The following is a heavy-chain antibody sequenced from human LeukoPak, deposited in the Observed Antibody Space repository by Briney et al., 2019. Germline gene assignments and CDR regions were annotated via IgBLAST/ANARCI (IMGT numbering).Heavy chain of an antibody. V-gene: IGHV5-51*01. CDR1: GYSFTNYW. Sequence: GESLKISCKASGYSFTNYWIDWVRQMPGKGLEWMGIIYPSDSDIRYSPSFQGQVTISADKSINTAYPQWSSLKASDTAIYYCARAGTSNYRFFDSWGQGTLVTVSS. J-gene: IGHJ4*02. CDR2: IYPSDSDI. D-gene: IGHD4-4*01. CDR3: ARAGTSNYRFFDS.